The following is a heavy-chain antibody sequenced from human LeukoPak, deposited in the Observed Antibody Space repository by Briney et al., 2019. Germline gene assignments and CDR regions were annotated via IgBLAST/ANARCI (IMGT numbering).Heavy chain of an antibody. CDR2: INPNSGGT. Sequence: ASVKVSCKASGYTFTGYYMHWVRQAPGQGLEWMGWINPNSGGTNYAQKFQGRVTMTRGTSISTAYMELSRLRSDDTAVYYCAREGGAAAAFDAFDIWGQGTMVTVSS. J-gene: IGHJ3*02. CDR3: AREGGAAAAFDAFDI. D-gene: IGHD6-13*01. V-gene: IGHV1-2*02. CDR1: GYTFTGYY.